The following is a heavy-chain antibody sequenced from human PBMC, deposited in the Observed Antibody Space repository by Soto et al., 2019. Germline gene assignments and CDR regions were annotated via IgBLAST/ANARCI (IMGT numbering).Heavy chain of an antibody. J-gene: IGHJ6*03. CDR2: IWYDGSNK. V-gene: IGHV3-33*01. Sequence: QVQLVESGGGVVQPGRSLRLSCAASGFTFSSYGMHWVRQAPGKGLEXXXXIWYDGSNKYYADSVKGRFTISRDNSKNTLYLQMNSLRAEDTAVYYCARDEGYKRGSYYYYYMDVWGKGTTVTVSS. D-gene: IGHD5-18*01. CDR3: ARDEGYKRGSYYYYYMDV. CDR1: GFTFSSYG.